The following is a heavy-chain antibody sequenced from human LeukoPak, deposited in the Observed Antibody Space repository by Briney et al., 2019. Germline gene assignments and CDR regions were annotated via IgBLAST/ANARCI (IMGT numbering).Heavy chain of an antibody. V-gene: IGHV1-46*01. CDR1: GYTFTSYY. Sequence: ASVKVSCKASGYTFTSYYMHWVRQAPGQGLEWMGIINPSGGSTSYAQKFQGRVTMTGDTSTSTVYMELSSLRSEDTAVYYCARDAQPTDILTGYFAYWGQGTLVTVSS. CDR3: ARDAQPTDILTGYFAY. D-gene: IGHD3-9*01. J-gene: IGHJ4*02. CDR2: INPSGGST.